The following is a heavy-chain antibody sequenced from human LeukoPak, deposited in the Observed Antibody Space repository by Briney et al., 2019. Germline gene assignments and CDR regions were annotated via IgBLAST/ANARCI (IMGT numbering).Heavy chain of an antibody. D-gene: IGHD2-15*01. V-gene: IGHV3-30*04. CDR3: AKQLGYCSDGSCYFPY. J-gene: IGHJ4*02. CDR2: ISYGGSNK. Sequence: PGGSLRLSCAASGFTFSSYAMHWVRQAPGKGLEWVAVISYGGSNKYYADSVKGRFTISRDNSKNTLCLQMNSLRAEDTAVYYCAKQLGYCSDGSCYFPYWGQGTLVTVSS. CDR1: GFTFSSYA.